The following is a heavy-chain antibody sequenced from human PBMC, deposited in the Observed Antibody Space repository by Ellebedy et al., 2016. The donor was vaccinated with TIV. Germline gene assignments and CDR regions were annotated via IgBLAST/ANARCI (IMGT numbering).Heavy chain of an antibody. CDR1: GGSITRSSYY. D-gene: IGHD3-22*01. V-gene: IGHV4-39*01. CDR3: STYSYYFDTSGYHDS. CDR2: IYYNGRT. J-gene: IGHJ4*02. Sequence: MPSETLSLTCTVAGGSITRSSYYWGWVRQPPGKGLEWIGSIYYNGRTYYKPSLRSRVTITLDTSKNQFSLKFRSVTATDTALYYCSTYSYYFDTSGYHDSWGQGTLVTVSS.